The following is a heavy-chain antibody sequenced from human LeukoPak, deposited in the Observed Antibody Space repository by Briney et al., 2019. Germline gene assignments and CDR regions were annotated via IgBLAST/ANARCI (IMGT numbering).Heavy chain of an antibody. Sequence: SVKVSCKASGGTFSSYAISWVRQAPGQGLEWMGGIIPIFGTANYAQKFQGRVTITADESTSTAYMELSSLRSEDTAVYYCARERRNYYDSSGYYPDYWGQGTLVTVSS. D-gene: IGHD3-22*01. CDR2: IIPIFGTA. CDR1: GGTFSSYA. CDR3: ARERRNYYDSSGYYPDY. V-gene: IGHV1-69*13. J-gene: IGHJ4*02.